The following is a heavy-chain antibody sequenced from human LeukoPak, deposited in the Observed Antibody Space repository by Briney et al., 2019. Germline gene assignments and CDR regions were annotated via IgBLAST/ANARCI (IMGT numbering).Heavy chain of an antibody. V-gene: IGHV3-30*18. CDR2: ISYDGSNK. CDR1: GFSFSSYG. J-gene: IGHJ4*02. Sequence: WGSLRLSCAASGFSFSSYGMHWVRQAPGKGLEWVAVISYDGSNKYYADSVKGRFTISRDNSKNTLYLQMNSLRAEDTAVYYCAKDKGYFDWLQHYWGQGTLVTVSS. D-gene: IGHD3-9*01. CDR3: AKDKGYFDWLQHY.